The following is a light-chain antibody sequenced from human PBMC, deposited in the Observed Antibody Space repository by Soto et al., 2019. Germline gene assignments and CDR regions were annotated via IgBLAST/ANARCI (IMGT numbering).Light chain of an antibody. Sequence: QSALTQPASVSGSPGQSITISCTGTSSDVGSDKYVSWYQQHPGKAPKLMIYEVSKRPSGVPDRFSGSKSGNTASLTVSGLQAEDEADYYCTSYAGDTSLGVLGGGTKVTVL. V-gene: IGLV2-8*01. CDR3: TSYAGDTSLGV. CDR1: SSDVGSDKY. J-gene: IGLJ3*02. CDR2: EVS.